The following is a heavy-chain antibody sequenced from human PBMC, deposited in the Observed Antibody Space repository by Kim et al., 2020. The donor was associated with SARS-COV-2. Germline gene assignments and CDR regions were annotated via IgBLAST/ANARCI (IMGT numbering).Heavy chain of an antibody. Sequence: SETLSLTCTVSGGSITRYYWSWIRQPPGKGLEWIGDIYHSGITNYNPSLKSRVTISVDTSKNQFSLKLNSVTAADTAVYYCARANGPWPVDFDDLGQG. J-gene: IGHJ4*02. D-gene: IGHD6-19*01. CDR3: ARANGPWPVDFDD. CDR2: IYHSGIT. CDR1: GGSITRYY. V-gene: IGHV4-59*01.